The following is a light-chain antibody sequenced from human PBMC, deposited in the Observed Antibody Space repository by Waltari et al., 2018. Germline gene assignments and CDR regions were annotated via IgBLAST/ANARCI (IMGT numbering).Light chain of an antibody. J-gene: IGKJ3*01. CDR3: QHRDNWLFT. Sequence: EIVLTQAPATLSFSPGDRATLSCRASQRIQTFLAWYQQKPGQAPRLLIYNSSLRASGVPVRFSGSGSGTDFTLTISHLEPEDFAFYFCQHRDNWLFTFGPGTKVEIK. V-gene: IGKV3-11*01. CDR2: NSS. CDR1: QRIQTF.